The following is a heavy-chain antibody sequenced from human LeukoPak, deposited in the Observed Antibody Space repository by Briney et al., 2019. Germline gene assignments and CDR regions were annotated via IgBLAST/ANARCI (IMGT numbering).Heavy chain of an antibody. CDR2: IKQDGSEK. J-gene: IGHJ4*02. CDR3: ARATRNTMVRGAPGYFDY. Sequence: GGSLRLSCAASGFTFSSYWMSWVRQAPGKGLEWVANIKQDGSEKYYVDSVNGRFTISRDNAKNSLYLQMNSLRAEDTAVYYCARATRNTMVRGAPGYFDYWGQGTLVTVSS. V-gene: IGHV3-7*01. CDR1: GFTFSSYW. D-gene: IGHD3-10*01.